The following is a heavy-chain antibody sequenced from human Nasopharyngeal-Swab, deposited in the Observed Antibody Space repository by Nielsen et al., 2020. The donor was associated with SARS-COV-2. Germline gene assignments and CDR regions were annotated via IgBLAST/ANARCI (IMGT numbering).Heavy chain of an antibody. J-gene: IGHJ6*03. D-gene: IGHD2-2*01. CDR2: ISYDGSNK. CDR3: ARGRYCSTTSCYAAYYYHYVDV. V-gene: IGHV3-30-3*01. Sequence: GGSLRLSCAASGFTFSSYAVRWVRQAPGKGLEWVAVISYDGSNKYYADSVKGRFTISRDNSKNTLYLQMDSLRAEDTAVYYCARGRYCSTTSCYAAYYYHYVDVWDKGAMVTVSS. CDR1: GFTFSSYA.